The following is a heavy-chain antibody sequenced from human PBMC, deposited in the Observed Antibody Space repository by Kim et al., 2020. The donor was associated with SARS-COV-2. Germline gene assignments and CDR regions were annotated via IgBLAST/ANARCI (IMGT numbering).Heavy chain of an antibody. CDR2: INPSGGST. Sequence: ASVKVSCKASGYTFTSYYMHWVRQAPGQGLEWMGIINPSGGSTSYAQKFQGRVTMTRDTSTSTVYMELSSLRSEDTTVYYCARGEYYGSGSYYTFQHWGQGTLVTVSS. D-gene: IGHD3-10*01. J-gene: IGHJ1*01. CDR3: ARGEYYGSGSYYTFQH. CDR1: GYTFTSYY. V-gene: IGHV1-46*01.